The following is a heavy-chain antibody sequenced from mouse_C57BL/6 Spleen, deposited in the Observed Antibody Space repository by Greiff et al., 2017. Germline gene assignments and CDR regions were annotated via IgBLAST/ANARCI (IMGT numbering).Heavy chain of an antibody. CDR1: GYTFTSYW. Sequence: QVQLQQPGAELVKPGASVKLSCKASGYTFTSYWMHWVKQRPGQGLEWIGMIHPNSGSTNYNEKFKSKATLTVDKSSSTAYMQLISLTSEDSAVYYGARRYPYYGSSYYAMDYWGQGTSVTVSS. J-gene: IGHJ4*01. D-gene: IGHD1-1*01. CDR3: ARRYPYYGSSYYAMDY. V-gene: IGHV1-64*01. CDR2: IHPNSGST.